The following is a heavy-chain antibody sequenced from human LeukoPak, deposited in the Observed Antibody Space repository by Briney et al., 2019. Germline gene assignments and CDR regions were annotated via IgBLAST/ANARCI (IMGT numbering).Heavy chain of an antibody. J-gene: IGHJ4*02. V-gene: IGHV1-2*02. CDR1: GYTFIDYY. D-gene: IGHD6-13*01. Sequence: ASVKVSCKASGYTFIDYYMHWVRQAPGQGLEWMGWINPNSGGTNYAQKFQGRVTMTRDTSISTAHMELSRLRSDDTAVYFCARDLSWSIDYRGQGTLVTVSS. CDR2: INPNSGGT. CDR3: ARDLSWSIDY.